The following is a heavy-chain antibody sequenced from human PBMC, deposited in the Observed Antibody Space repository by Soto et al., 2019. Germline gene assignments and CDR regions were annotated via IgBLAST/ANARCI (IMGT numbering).Heavy chain of an antibody. CDR1: SGSLSNYY. J-gene: IGHJ4*02. CDR3: ARGSLGPDY. Sequence: LTCTVSSGSLSNYYWSWIRQPAGKGLEWIGRIFPTGNTDYNPSLRSRVTMSVDTSKNQFSLKLNSVTAADTAVYYCARGSLGPDYWGPGTLVTVSS. D-gene: IGHD1-26*01. CDR2: IFPTGNT. V-gene: IGHV4-4*07.